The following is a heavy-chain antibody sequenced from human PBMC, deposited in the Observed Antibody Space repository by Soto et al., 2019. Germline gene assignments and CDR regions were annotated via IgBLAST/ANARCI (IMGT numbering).Heavy chain of an antibody. CDR3: ARDRGPSSGYYPYWFDP. J-gene: IGHJ5*02. D-gene: IGHD3-22*01. V-gene: IGHV1-69*13. Sequence: SVKVSCKASGGTFSSYAISWVRQAPGQGLEWMGEIIPIFGTAKYAQKFQGRVTITADESTSTAYMELSSLRSEDTAVYYCARDRGPSSGYYPYWFDPWGQGTLVTVSS. CDR2: IIPIFGTA. CDR1: GGTFSSYA.